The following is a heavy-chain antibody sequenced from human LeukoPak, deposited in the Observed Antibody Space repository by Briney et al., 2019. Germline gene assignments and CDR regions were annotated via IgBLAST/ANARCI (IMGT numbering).Heavy chain of an antibody. Sequence: ASVKVSCKASGYTFTSYGISWVRQAPGQGLEWMGWISAYDGNTNYAQKLQGRVTMTTDTSTSTAYMELRSLRSDDTAVYYCARDVGYCSGGSCPSFGYWGQGTLVTVSS. D-gene: IGHD2-15*01. J-gene: IGHJ4*02. CDR3: ARDVGYCSGGSCPSFGY. CDR1: GYTFTSYG. CDR2: ISAYDGNT. V-gene: IGHV1-18*01.